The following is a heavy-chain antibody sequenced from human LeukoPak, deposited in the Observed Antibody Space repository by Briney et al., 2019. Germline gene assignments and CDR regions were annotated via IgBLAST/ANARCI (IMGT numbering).Heavy chain of an antibody. CDR3: ARGRSNYYGMDV. CDR2: IYYSGST. CDR1: GGSISSSGYY. J-gene: IGHJ6*02. Sequence: SETLSLTCTVSGGSISSSGYYWGWIRQPPGKGLEWIGSIYYSGSTYYNPSLKSRVTISVDTSKNQFSLKLSSVTAADTAVYYCARGRSNYYGMDVWGQGTTVTVSS. D-gene: IGHD1-26*01. V-gene: IGHV4-39*01.